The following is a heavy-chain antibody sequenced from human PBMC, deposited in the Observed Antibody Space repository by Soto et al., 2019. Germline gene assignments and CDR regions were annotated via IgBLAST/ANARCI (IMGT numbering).Heavy chain of an antibody. D-gene: IGHD3-9*01. CDR1: GGSISSGDYY. V-gene: IGHV4-30-4*01. Sequence: PSETLSLTCTVSGGSISSGDYYWSWIRQPPGKGLAWIGYIYYSGSTYYNPSLKSRVTISVDTSKNQFSRKLSSVTAADTAVYYCARVIDDILTGYYYWFDPWGQGTLVTVSS. CDR3: ARVIDDILTGYYYWFDP. J-gene: IGHJ5*02. CDR2: IYYSGST.